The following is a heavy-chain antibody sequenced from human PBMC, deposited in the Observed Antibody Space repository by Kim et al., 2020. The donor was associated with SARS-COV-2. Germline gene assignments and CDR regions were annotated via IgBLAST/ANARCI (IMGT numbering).Heavy chain of an antibody. Sequence: YSDYAPSVKRRTTVDPDTSKNQFSLQLNSVTPGDTAVYYCARVAEGTPDCWGQGTLVTVS. J-gene: IGHJ4*02. D-gene: IGHD1-1*01. CDR3: ARVAEGTPDC. CDR2: YS. V-gene: IGHV6-1*01.